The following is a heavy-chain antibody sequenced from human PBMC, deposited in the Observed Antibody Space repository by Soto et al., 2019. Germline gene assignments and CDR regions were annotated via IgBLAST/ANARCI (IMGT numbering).Heavy chain of an antibody. CDR2: ISSDDNT. J-gene: IGHJ4*02. CDR3: ARDTFGGAYDFLH. Sequence: EVQLVESGGGLVQPGGYLRLSCAASGFTVSSIYMTWVRQAPGKGLQWVAVISSDDNTYYADSVKGRFTISRDNSKNTLYLEMNSLRAEDTAVYYCARDTFGGAYDFLHGGQGTLVTVSS. CDR1: GFTVSSIY. V-gene: IGHV3-66*01. D-gene: IGHD3-3*01.